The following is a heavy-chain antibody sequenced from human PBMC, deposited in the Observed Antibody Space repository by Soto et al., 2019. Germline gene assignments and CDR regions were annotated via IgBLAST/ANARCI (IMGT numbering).Heavy chain of an antibody. J-gene: IGHJ6*04. V-gene: IGHV3-66*01. D-gene: IGHD2-15*01. CDR2: IQSGGPT. Sequence: EVQLVESGGGLVQPGGSLRLSCAASGFTVSSKYMSWVRQAPGKGLEWVSLIQSGGPTYYADSVKGRFTISRDTSENTVDLQMGSLRAEDTGVYYCARDDALCDGGRCYGVPVDVWGKGTTVTVSS. CDR3: ARDDALCDGGRCYGVPVDV. CDR1: GFTVSSKY.